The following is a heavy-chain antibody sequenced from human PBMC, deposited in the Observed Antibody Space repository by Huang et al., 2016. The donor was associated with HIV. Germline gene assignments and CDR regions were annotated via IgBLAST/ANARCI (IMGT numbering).Heavy chain of an antibody. V-gene: IGHV3-49*03. Sequence: QLVESGGDSVQSGRSLRLSCRGSGFIFNDFAINWLRQSPGNGLEWIGFVRIKAFGGASKSAPSVKDRFTVSRDEAKNVAFLQMDNLQVDDTAIYYCSPSGDDYFYFYMDVWGNGTTVIVS. CDR1: GFIFNDFA. J-gene: IGHJ6*03. CDR2: VRIKAFGGAS. CDR3: SPSGDDYFYFYMDV. D-gene: IGHD4-17*01.